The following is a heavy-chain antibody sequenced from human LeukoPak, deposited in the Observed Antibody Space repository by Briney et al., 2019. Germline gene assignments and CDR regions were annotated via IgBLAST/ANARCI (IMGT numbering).Heavy chain of an antibody. D-gene: IGHD1-26*01. CDR2: IYSDGST. J-gene: IGHJ3*02. V-gene: IGHV3-53*01. Sequence: GGSLRLSCAASRFTFSSYAMSWVRQAPGKGLEWVSEIYSDGSTYYAASVKGRFSISRDNSKNTVYLQMSSLRAEDTAIYYCARELREHGVFDIWGQGTMVTVSS. CDR3: ARELREHGVFDI. CDR1: RFTFSSYA.